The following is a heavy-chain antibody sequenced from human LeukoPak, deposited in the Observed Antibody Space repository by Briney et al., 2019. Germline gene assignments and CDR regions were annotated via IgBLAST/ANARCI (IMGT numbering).Heavy chain of an antibody. CDR1: GFTFSSYA. D-gene: IGHD3-22*01. CDR3: ARGKEYDTRSLAY. Sequence: GGSLRLSCAASGFTFSSYAMSWVRQAPGKGLEWVANIKQDGSEKYYVDSVKGRFSIFRDNAKNSLFLQMNSLRAEDTAVYYCARGKEYDTRSLAYWGQGTQVTVSS. V-gene: IGHV3-7*01. CDR2: IKQDGSEK. J-gene: IGHJ4*02.